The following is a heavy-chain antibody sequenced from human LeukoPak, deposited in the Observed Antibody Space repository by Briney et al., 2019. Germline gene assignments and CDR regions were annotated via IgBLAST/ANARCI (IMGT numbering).Heavy chain of an antibody. D-gene: IGHD3-22*01. Sequence: GRSLRLSCAASGFTFSTYGMLWVRQAPGKGLEWVAVIWYDGSYKYYADSVKGRFTISRDNSKNTLYLQMNSLRAEDTAVYYCARDRTHYYYDSSGYYSGGFWFDPWGQGTLVTVSS. J-gene: IGHJ5*02. V-gene: IGHV3-33*01. CDR2: IWYDGSYK. CDR3: ARDRTHYYYDSSGYYSGGFWFDP. CDR1: GFTFSTYG.